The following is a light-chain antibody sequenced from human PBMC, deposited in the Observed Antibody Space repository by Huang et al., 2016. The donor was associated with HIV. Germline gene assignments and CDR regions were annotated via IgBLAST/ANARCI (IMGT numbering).Light chain of an antibody. CDR2: AAS. J-gene: IGKJ2*01. CDR3: QQTYIIPIT. CDR1: QSISSY. Sequence: DIQMTQSPFSLSASVGDRVTITCRASQSISSYLNWYQQKPGKAPKILIYAASNLQSGIPSSFSGSGAGTDFTLTITSLQPEDFATYYCQQTYIIPITFGQGTKLEIK. V-gene: IGKV1-39*01.